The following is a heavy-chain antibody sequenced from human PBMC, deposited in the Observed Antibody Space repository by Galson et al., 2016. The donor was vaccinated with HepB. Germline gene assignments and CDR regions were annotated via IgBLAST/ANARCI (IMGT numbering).Heavy chain of an antibody. CDR3: ATNPPPDWLLLFDP. CDR2: INPNGGDT. D-gene: IGHD3-9*01. J-gene: IGHJ5*02. V-gene: IGHV1-2*02. Sequence: SVKVSCKASGNTFTGYYIHWVRQAPGQGLEWLGWINPNGGDTNYAQKFQGRVTLTRDTSISTAYMELSRLRSDDTAIYYCATNPPPDWLLLFDPWGQGTLVTVSS. CDR1: GNTFTGYY.